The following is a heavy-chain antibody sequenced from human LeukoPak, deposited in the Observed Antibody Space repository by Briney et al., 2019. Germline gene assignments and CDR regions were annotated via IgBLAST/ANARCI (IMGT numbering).Heavy chain of an antibody. D-gene: IGHD1-1*01. J-gene: IGHJ4*02. CDR1: GVSFSTYG. CDR3: AKENWINDGCFDY. V-gene: IGHV3-30*18. Sequence: GGSLRLSCAASGVSFSTYGMHWVRQAPGKGLEWVAVISDDGSNKYYADSVKGRFTISRDNSKNTLYLQMNSLRGEDTAVYYCAKENWINDGCFDYWGQGTLVTVSS. CDR2: ISDDGSNK.